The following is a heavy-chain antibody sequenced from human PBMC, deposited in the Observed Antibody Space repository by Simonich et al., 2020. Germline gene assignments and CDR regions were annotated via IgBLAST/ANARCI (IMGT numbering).Heavy chain of an antibody. CDR3: ARSTTGTTAFDI. CDR2: ISAYHVNT. D-gene: IGHD1-1*01. J-gene: IGHJ3*02. CDR1: GYTFTSYG. V-gene: IGHV1-18*01. Sequence: QVQLLHSGAEVKKPGASVKVSCKSSGYTFTSYGISWVRQAPGQGLEWMRWISAYHVNTNYAKKRQGRVTMTTDTSTSTAYMELRSLGSDDTAVYYCARSTTGTTAFDIWGQGTMVTVSS.